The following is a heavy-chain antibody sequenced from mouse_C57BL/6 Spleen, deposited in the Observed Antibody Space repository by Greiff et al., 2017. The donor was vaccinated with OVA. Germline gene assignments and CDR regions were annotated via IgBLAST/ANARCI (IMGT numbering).Heavy chain of an antibody. Sequence: VQLKESGAELVRPGASVKLSCTASGFNIKDDYMHWVKQRPEQGLEWIGWIDPENGDTEYASKFQGKATITADTSSNTAYLQLRSLTSEDTAGYFCTERGNGGTLCAYWGKGTLVSVCA. V-gene: IGHV14-4*01. CDR3: TERGNGGTLCAY. J-gene: IGHJ3*01. CDR1: GFNIKDDY. CDR2: IDPENGDT. D-gene: IGHD1-2*01.